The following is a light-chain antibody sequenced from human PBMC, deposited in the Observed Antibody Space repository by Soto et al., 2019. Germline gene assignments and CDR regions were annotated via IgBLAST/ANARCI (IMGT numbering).Light chain of an antibody. CDR2: EVS. V-gene: IGLV2-14*01. CDR3: SSYTGSSTAWL. CDR1: SSDVGGYNY. Sequence: QSALTQPASVSGSPGQSITISCTGSSSDVGGYNYVSWYQHYPGEAPKVIIYEVSRRPSGISNRFSGSKSGNTASLTISGLQAEDEADYYCSSYTGSSTAWLFGGGTKLTVL. J-gene: IGLJ3*02.